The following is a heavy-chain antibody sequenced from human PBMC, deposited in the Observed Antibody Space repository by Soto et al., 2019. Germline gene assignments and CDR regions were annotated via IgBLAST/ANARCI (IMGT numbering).Heavy chain of an antibody. Sequence: EVQLVESGGGLVQPGRSLRLSCAASGFTFDDYAMHWVRQAPGKGLEWVSGISWNSGSIDYADSVKGRFTISRDNAKNSLYLQMNSLRAEDTAFYYCAKDIGGGSGYRDYYSDWGQGTLVTLSS. J-gene: IGHJ1*01. D-gene: IGHD2-21*02. CDR3: AKDIGGGSGYRDYYSD. CDR2: ISWNSGSI. V-gene: IGHV3-9*01. CDR1: GFTFDDYA.